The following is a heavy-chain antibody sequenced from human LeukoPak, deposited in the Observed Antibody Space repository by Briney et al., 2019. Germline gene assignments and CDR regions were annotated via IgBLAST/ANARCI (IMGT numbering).Heavy chain of an antibody. D-gene: IGHD6-19*01. CDR1: GYTFTSYD. V-gene: IGHV1-8*01. CDR2: MNPNSGNT. CDR3: ARGRYSSGWYKENWFDP. J-gene: IGHJ5*02. Sequence: GASVKVSCKASGYTFTSYDINWVRQAPGQGLEWMGWMNPNSGNTGYAQKVQGRVTMTRNTSISTAYMELSSMRSEDTAVYYCARGRYSSGWYKENWFDPWGQGTLVTVSS.